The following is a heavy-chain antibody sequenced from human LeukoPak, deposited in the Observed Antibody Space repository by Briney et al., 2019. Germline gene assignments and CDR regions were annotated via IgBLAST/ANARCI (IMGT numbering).Heavy chain of an antibody. V-gene: IGHV4-30-4*02. J-gene: IGHJ4*02. CDR1: GGSISSGDYY. CDR2: IYYSGST. CDR3: ARGPPTGDWDY. Sequence: SETLSLTCTVSGGSISSGDYYWSWIRQPPGKGLEWIGYIYYSGSTYYNPSLKSRATISVDTSKNQFSLKLSSVTAADTAVYYCARGPPTGDWDYWGQGTLVTVSS. D-gene: IGHD7-27*01.